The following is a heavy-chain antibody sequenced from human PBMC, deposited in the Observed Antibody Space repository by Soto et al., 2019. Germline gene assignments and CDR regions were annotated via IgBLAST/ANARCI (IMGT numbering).Heavy chain of an antibody. CDR1: GYTFTGYY. J-gene: IGHJ5*02. V-gene: IGHV1-2*04. Sequence: ASVKVSCKASGYTFTGYYMHWVRQAPGQGLEWMGWINPNSGGTNYAQKFQGWVTMTRDTSISTAYMELSSLRSEDTAVYYCARDRKYYYDSSGPNWFDPWGQGTLVTVSS. D-gene: IGHD3-22*01. CDR2: INPNSGGT. CDR3: ARDRKYYYDSSGPNWFDP.